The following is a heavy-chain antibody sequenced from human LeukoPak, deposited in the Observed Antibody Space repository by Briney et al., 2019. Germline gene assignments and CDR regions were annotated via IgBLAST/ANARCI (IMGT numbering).Heavy chain of an antibody. V-gene: IGHV4-34*01. Sequence: SETLSLTCAVSGGSFSGYYWSWIRQPPGKGLEWMGEINHSGRTNYNPSLKSRVTISVATSKIQFSLKLSSVTAADTAVYYCARLDIVVVPAAIAYYYYTDVWGKGTTVTVSS. J-gene: IGHJ6*03. CDR2: INHSGRT. D-gene: IGHD2-2*01. CDR1: GGSFSGYY. CDR3: ARLDIVVVPAAIAYYYYTDV.